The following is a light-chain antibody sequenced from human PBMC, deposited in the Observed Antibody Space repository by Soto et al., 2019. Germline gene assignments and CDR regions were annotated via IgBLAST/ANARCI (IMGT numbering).Light chain of an antibody. J-gene: IGLJ1*01. Sequence: QSVLTQPASVSGPPGQSITISCTGTSSEVGGYNYVSWYRQHPGEASKLMSYEVSNRPSGVSNRFSGSNSGNTAPPTTSGPQPEDKADYYCSSYTSSSPLSVFGTGPKVTVL. CDR2: EVS. CDR1: SSEVGGYNY. V-gene: IGLV2-14*01. CDR3: SSYTSSSPLSV.